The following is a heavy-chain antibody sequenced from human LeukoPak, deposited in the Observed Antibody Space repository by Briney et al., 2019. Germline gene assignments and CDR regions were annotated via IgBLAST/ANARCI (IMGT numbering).Heavy chain of an antibody. D-gene: IGHD5-18*01. J-gene: IGHJ4*02. V-gene: IGHV3-11*01. CDR1: GFTFRDYY. Sequence: GGSLRLSCTASGFTFRDYYVTWIRQAPGKGLEWVSYIRSTGSSTAYADSVKGRFAISRDNAKNSLYLQMNSLRAEDTAVYYCAHRGYSYGYSRFYWGQGTLVTVSS. CDR3: AHRGYSYGYSRFY. CDR2: IRSTGSST.